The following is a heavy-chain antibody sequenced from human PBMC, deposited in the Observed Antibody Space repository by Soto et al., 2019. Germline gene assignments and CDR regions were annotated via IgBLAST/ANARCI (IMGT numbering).Heavy chain of an antibody. D-gene: IGHD3-10*01. CDR3: ARDYRGQYYYGSGSLENYGMDV. CDR2: IYYSGST. V-gene: IGHV4-31*03. Sequence: QVQLQESGPGLVKPSQTLSLTCTVSGGSISSGGYYWSWIRQHPGKGLEWIGYIYYSGSTYYNPSLKSRFTISVDTSKNQFSLKLSSVTAADTAVYYCARDYRGQYYYGSGSLENYGMDVWGQGTTVTVSS. CDR1: GGSISSGGYY. J-gene: IGHJ6*02.